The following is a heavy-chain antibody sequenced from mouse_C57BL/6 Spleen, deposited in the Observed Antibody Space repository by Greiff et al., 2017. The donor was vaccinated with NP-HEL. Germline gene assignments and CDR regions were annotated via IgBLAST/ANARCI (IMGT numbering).Heavy chain of an antibody. J-gene: IGHJ2*01. CDR3: ASPLYYYGSSYDFDY. CDR1: GYTFTSYW. CDR2: IHPNSGST. D-gene: IGHD1-1*01. Sequence: QVQLQQPGAELVKPGASEKLSCKASGYTFTSYWMHWVKQRPGQGLEWIGMIHPNSGSTNYNEKFKSKATLTVDKSSSTAYMQLSSLTSEDSAVYYCASPLYYYGSSYDFDYWGQGTTLTVSS. V-gene: IGHV1-64*01.